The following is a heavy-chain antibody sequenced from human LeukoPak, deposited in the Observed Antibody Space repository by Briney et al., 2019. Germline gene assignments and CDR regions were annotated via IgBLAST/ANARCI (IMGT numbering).Heavy chain of an antibody. Sequence: PGGSLRLSCAASGFTFSNAWMSRVRPAPGKGLEWDGRIKSKTDGGTTDYAAPVKGRFTISRDDSKNTLYLQMNSLKTEDTAVYYCTTGIFDYWGQGTLVTVSS. D-gene: IGHD1-14*01. J-gene: IGHJ4*02. CDR1: GFTFSNAW. CDR2: IKSKTDGGTT. V-gene: IGHV3-15*01. CDR3: TTGIFDY.